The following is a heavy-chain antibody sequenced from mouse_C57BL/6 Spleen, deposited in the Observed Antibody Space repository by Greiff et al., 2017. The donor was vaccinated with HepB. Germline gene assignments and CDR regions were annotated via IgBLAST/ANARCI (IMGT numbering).Heavy chain of an antibody. CDR3: ARSDYGSSHWYFDV. D-gene: IGHD1-1*01. CDR2: INPSSGYT. Sequence: VQLQQSGAELARPGASVKMSCKASGYTFTSYTMHWVKQRPGQGLEWIGYINPSSGYTKYNQKFKDKATLTADKSSSTAYMQLSSVTSEDSAVYYCARSDYGSSHWYFDVWGTGTTVTVSS. J-gene: IGHJ1*03. CDR1: GYTFTSYT. V-gene: IGHV1-4*01.